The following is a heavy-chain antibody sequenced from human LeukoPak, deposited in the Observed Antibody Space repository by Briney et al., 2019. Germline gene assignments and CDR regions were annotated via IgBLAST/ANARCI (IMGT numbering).Heavy chain of an antibody. D-gene: IGHD4-17*01. V-gene: IGHV4-59*01. CDR3: ARERGDYDSDNWFDS. J-gene: IGHJ5*01. CDR1: GASFGSFL. CDR2: IYYGGGT. Sequence: SGVPAVTFYVSGASFGSFLRSLIGQHARKGLEWIGYIYYGGGTNYNPSFESRITISVDTSKNQISLNLTSVTAADTAIYYCARERGDYDSDNWFDSWGQGTLVTVSS.